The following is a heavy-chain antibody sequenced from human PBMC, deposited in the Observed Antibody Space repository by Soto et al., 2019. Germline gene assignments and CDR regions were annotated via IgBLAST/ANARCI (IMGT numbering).Heavy chain of an antibody. CDR3: ARGLSVTLFDK. J-gene: IGHJ4*02. D-gene: IGHD4-17*01. V-gene: IGHV4-31*02. Sequence: WTWIRQHPGKGLEWIGYIYYSGSTYYNPSLKSRVTISVDTSKNQFSLKLSSVTAADPAVYYCARGLSVTLFDKRGQGTLVTVSS. CDR2: IYYSGST.